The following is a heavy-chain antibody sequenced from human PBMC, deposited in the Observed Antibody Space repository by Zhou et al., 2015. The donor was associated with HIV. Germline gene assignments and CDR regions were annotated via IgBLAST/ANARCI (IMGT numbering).Heavy chain of an antibody. CDR2: IIPIFGTA. CDR1: GGTFSSHA. D-gene: IGHD6-13*01. CDR3: ARDRQPQGSRISIAAADNYYYYGMDV. Sequence: QVQLVQSGSEVKKPGSSVTVSCKASGGTFSSHAISWVRQAPGQGLEWLGGIIPIFGTANYAQKFQGRVTITADESTSTAYMELSSLRSEDTAVYYCARDRQPQGSRISIAAADNYYYYGMDVWGQGTTVTVSS. J-gene: IGHJ6*02. V-gene: IGHV1-69*01.